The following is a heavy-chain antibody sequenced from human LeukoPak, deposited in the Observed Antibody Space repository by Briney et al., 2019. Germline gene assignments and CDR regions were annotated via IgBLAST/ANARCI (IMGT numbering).Heavy chain of an antibody. Sequence: ASVKVSCKASGYTFTSYYMQWVRQAPGQGLEGMGMINPSGGSTSYAQKFQGRVTMTRDTSTSTVYMELSSLRAEDTAVYYCAYSSSLYYFDYWGQGTLVTVSS. J-gene: IGHJ4*02. V-gene: IGHV1-46*03. CDR3: AYSSSLYYFDY. D-gene: IGHD6-6*01. CDR2: INPSGGST. CDR1: GYTFTSYY.